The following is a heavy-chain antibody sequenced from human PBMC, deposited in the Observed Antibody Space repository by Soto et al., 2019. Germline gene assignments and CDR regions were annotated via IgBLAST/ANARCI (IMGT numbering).Heavy chain of an antibody. V-gene: IGHV4-39*01. J-gene: IGHJ6*02. CDR2: IYFSGST. D-gene: IGHD3-9*01. CDR3: ARLRTYYDILTGYYRRASNYYYGMDV. CDR1: GGSISSSDQY. Sequence: SETLSLNCTVSGGSISSSDQYWGWIRQPPGKGLEWIGSIYFSGSTYYNPSLKSRVTISVDTSKNQFSLKLRSVTAADTAVYYCARLRTYYDILTGYYRRASNYYYGMDVWGQGTTVTVSS.